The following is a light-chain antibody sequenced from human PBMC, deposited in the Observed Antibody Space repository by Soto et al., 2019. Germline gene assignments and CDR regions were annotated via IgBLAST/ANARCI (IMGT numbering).Light chain of an antibody. Sequence: QSALTQPASVSGSPGQSITISCTGGSSDVGSYNRVSWYRQHPGKAPQLIIYEVSNRPSGVSNRFSGSKSGNTASLTISGLQAEDEADYFCSSLTRSDTWVIGGGTKRPS. CDR1: SSDVGSYNR. CDR3: SSLTRSDTWV. J-gene: IGLJ3*02. CDR2: EVS. V-gene: IGLV2-14*02.